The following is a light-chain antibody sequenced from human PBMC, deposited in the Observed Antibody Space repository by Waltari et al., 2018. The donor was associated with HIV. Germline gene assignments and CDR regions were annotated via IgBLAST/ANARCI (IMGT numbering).Light chain of an antibody. CDR1: QSVRSSV. V-gene: IGKV3D-20*01. CDR2: DAL. CDR3: QQYAKSSRT. Sequence: VLTQSPATLSSSPGERVTLSCGASQSVRSSVAWYQQKPGQAPRLLIYDALNRATGIPDRFSGSGSGTDFTLTISRLEPEDFAVYFCQQYAKSSRTFGQGTKVEIK. J-gene: IGKJ1*01.